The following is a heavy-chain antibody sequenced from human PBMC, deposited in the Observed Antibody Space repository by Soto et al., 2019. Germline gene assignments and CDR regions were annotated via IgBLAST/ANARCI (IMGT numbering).Heavy chain of an antibody. CDR2: IDPSDSQT. V-gene: IGHV5-10-1*01. J-gene: IGHJ4*02. D-gene: IGHD3-22*01. CDR3: ARQIYDSDTGPNFQYYFDS. Sequence: PGESLKISCNGSGYSFTNYWITWVRQKPGKGLEWMGRIDPSDSQTYYSPSFRGHVTISVTKSITTVFLQWSSLRASDTAMYYCARQIYDSDTGPNFQYYFDSWGQGTPVTVSS. CDR1: GYSFTNYW.